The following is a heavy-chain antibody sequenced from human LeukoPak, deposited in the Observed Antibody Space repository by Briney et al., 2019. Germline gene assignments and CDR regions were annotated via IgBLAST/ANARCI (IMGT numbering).Heavy chain of an antibody. V-gene: IGHV4-59*01. CDR1: GGSISSYY. CDR3: ATATAGPYGDYGIDY. D-gene: IGHD4-17*01. Sequence: PSETLSLTCTVSGGSISSYYWSWIRQPPGKGLEGIGYIYYSGSTNYNPSLKSRVTISVDTSKNQFSLKLSSVTAADTAVYYCATATAGPYGDYGIDYWGQGTLVTVSS. CDR2: IYYSGST. J-gene: IGHJ4*02.